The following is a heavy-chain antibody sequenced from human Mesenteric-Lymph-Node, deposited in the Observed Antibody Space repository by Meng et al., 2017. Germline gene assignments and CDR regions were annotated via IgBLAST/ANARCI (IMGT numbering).Heavy chain of an antibody. CDR1: GRSISSSNW. CDR3: ARVLVHYFDY. CDR2: IYHSGST. D-gene: IGHD3-16*02. J-gene: IGHJ4*02. V-gene: IGHV4-4*02. Sequence: VQMHGAGPGREGLSRTRSLTCALSGRSISSSNWWSWVRQPPGKGPEWIGEIYHSGSTNYNPSLKSRVTISVDKSKNQFSLKLSSLTAADTAVYYCARVLVHYFDYWGQGTLVTVSS.